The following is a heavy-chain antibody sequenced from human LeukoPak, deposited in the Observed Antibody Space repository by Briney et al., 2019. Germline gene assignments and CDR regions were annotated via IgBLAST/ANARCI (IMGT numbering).Heavy chain of an antibody. CDR3: ARALTGAFYYYGLDV. D-gene: IGHD7-27*01. V-gene: IGHV4-39*01. CDR2: VYYSGST. CDR1: GSSISSSSYY. Sequence: PSETLSLTCTVSGSSISSSSYYWGWIRQPPGKGLEWIGSVYYSGSTYYNPSLKSRLTITVDTSKNQFSLKLSSVTAADTAVYYCARALTGAFYYYGLDVWGQGTTVTVSS. J-gene: IGHJ6*02.